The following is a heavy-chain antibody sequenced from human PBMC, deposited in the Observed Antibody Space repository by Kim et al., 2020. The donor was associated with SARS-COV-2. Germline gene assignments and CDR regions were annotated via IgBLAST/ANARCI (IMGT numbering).Heavy chain of an antibody. Sequence: VKGRFTIARDNSKNTLYLQMNSLRAEDTAVYYCATGGDAYYGSGNGGFDYWGQGTLVTVSS. J-gene: IGHJ4*02. CDR3: ATGGDAYYGSGNGGFDY. V-gene: IGHV3-30*03. D-gene: IGHD3-10*01.